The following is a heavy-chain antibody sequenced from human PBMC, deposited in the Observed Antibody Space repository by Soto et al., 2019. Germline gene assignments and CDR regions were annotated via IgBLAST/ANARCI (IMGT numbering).Heavy chain of an antibody. CDR3: AXSSQQLVSDYYYYGMDV. CDR1: GDSVSSNSAA. CDR2: TYYRSKWYN. Sequence: PSQTHSLTCAISGDSVSSNSAAWNWIRQSPSRGLEWLGRTYYRSKWYNDYAVSVKSRITINPDTSKNQFSLQLNSVTPEDTAVYYCAXSSQQLVSDYYYYGMDVWGQGTTVTVSS. D-gene: IGHD6-13*01. V-gene: IGHV6-1*01. J-gene: IGHJ6*02.